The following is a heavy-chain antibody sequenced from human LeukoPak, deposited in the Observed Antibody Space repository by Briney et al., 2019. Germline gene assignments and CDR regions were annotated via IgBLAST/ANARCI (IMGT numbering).Heavy chain of an antibody. J-gene: IGHJ4*02. CDR3: VSSCTSTSCYVPAY. Sequence: GGSLRLSCVASGFTFSNYDMNWVRQAPGKGLEWVSGILNSGESTYYTDSVEGRFTISRDNSKNTLYVQMNSLRAEDTAVYYCVSSCTSTSCYVPAYWGQGTLVTVSS. V-gene: IGHV3-23*01. CDR1: GFTFSNYD. D-gene: IGHD2-2*01. CDR2: ILNSGEST.